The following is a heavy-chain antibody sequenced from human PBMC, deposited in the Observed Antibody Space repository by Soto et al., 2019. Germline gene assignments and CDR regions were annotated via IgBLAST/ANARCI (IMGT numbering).Heavy chain of an antibody. CDR2: TYYKSKWYY. Sequence: QVQLQQSSPGLEKPSQALSLTCDISGDSVSSNSAGWNWIRQTPSRGLEWLGRTYYKSKWYYTYAAFVKSRITGSPDPSKNQFSLQLTSVTPEETAVYYCARGSWDDVSGHYYMDVWDKGTTVTVSS. CDR3: ARGSWDDVSGHYYMDV. V-gene: IGHV6-1*01. J-gene: IGHJ6*03. CDR1: GDSVSSNSAG. D-gene: IGHD1-1*01.